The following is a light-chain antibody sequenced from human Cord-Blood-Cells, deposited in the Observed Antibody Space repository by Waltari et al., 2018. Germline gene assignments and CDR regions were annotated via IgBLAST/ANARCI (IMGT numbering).Light chain of an antibody. V-gene: IGLV2-23*01. CDR2: EGS. CDR3: CSYAGSSTYV. Sequence: QSALTQPASVSGSPGQSITLSCTGTSSDVGSSNLVSWYQQHTGKAPKLMIYEGSKRPSGVSNRFAVSKSGNTASLTISGLQAEDEADYYCCSYAGSSTYVFGTGTKVTVL. J-gene: IGLJ1*01. CDR1: SSDVGSSNL.